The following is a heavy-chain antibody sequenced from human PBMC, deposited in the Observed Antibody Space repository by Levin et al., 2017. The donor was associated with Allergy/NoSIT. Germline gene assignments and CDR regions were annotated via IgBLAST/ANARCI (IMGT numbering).Heavy chain of an antibody. CDR3: ARLPIGYSFGYFDH. D-gene: IGHD5-18*01. J-gene: IGHJ4*02. CDR1: GGSISSGDNY. CDR2: INYGRT. Sequence: SETLSLTCTVSGGSISSGDNYWSWIRQDPGKGLEWIGYINYGRTYCNPSLKSRVTISIDTSENQFSLKLNSVTAADTAVYYCARLPIGYSFGYFDHWGQGTLVTVSS. V-gene: IGHV4-31*03.